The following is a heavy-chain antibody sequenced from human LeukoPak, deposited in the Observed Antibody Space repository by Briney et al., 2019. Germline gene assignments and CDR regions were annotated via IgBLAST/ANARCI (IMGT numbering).Heavy chain of an antibody. V-gene: IGHV4-39*01. D-gene: IGHD3-22*01. J-gene: IGHJ4*02. Sequence: SETLSLTCTVSAGSISRSSYYWGWIRQPPGKGLEWLGNIYYSGSTYYNPSLKSRVTISVDTSKNQFPLKLSSVTAADTAVYYCARTYSYDTSGYYWGQGTLVTVSS. CDR2: IYYSGST. CDR1: AGSISRSSYY. CDR3: ARTYSYDTSGYY.